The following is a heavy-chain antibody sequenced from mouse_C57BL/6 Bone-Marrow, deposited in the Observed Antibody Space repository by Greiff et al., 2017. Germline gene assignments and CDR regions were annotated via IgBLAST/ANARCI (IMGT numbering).Heavy chain of an antibody. J-gene: IGHJ4*01. V-gene: IGHV5-4*01. CDR2: ISDGGSYT. CDR3: ARDGYYAMDY. Sequence: EVKLMESGGGLVKPGGSLTLSCAASGFTFSSYAMSWVRQTPEKRLEWVATISDGGSYTYYPDNVKGRFTISRDNAKNNLYLQMSHLKSEDTAMYYCARDGYYAMDYWGQGTSVTVSS. CDR1: GFTFSSYA.